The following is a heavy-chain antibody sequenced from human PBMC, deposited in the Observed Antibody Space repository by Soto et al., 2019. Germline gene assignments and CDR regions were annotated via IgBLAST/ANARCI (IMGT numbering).Heavy chain of an antibody. V-gene: IGHV3-53*01. CDR1: GFTVSSNY. Sequence: GGSLRLSCAASGFTVSSNYMSWVRQAPGKGLEWVSVIYSGGSTYYADSVKGRFTISRDNSKNTLYLQMNSLRAEDTAVYYCASSSRWYSYFDYWGQGTLVTVSS. J-gene: IGHJ4*02. CDR3: ASSSRWYSYFDY. CDR2: IYSGGST. D-gene: IGHD6-19*01.